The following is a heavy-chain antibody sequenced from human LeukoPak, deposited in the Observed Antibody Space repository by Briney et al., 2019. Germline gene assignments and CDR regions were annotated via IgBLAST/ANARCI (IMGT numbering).Heavy chain of an antibody. V-gene: IGHV3-23*01. Sequence: GGSLRLSCAVSGSKYAMNWVRQGPGKGLEWVSGIGASGGTTYYADSVQGRFTISRDNSKNTLYLQVNSLRAEDTGVYFCAKALEAVAGTIVNGYWGQGTLITVSS. J-gene: IGHJ4*02. CDR2: IGASGGTT. D-gene: IGHD6-19*01. CDR3: AKALEAVAGTIVNGY. CDR1: GSKYA.